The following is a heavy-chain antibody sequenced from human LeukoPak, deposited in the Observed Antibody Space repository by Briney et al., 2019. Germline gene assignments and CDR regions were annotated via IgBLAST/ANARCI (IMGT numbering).Heavy chain of an antibody. D-gene: IGHD3-22*01. J-gene: IGHJ4*02. CDR1: GGSISSYY. V-gene: IGHV4-59*08. CDR3: ARHGSSGYHHYFDY. CDR2: IYYSGST. Sequence: SETLSLTCTVSGGSISSYYWSWIRQPPGKGLEWIGYIYYSGSTNYNPSLKSRVTISVDTSKNQFSLKPSSVTAADTAVYYCARHGSSGYHHYFDYWGQGTLVTVSS.